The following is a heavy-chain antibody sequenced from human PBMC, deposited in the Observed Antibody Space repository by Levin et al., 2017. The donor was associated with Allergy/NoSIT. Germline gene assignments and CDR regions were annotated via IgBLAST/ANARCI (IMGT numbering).Heavy chain of an antibody. V-gene: IGHV4-30-4*01. CDR3: AREGLGNAFDI. J-gene: IGHJ3*02. D-gene: IGHD3-22*01. CDR2: IYYSGST. Sequence: LSCTVSGGSISSGDYYWSWIRQPPGKGLEWIGYIYYSGSTYYNPSLKSRVTLSVDTSKNQFSLKLSSVTAADTAVYYCAREGLGNAFDIWGQGTMVTVSS. CDR1: GGSISSGDYY.